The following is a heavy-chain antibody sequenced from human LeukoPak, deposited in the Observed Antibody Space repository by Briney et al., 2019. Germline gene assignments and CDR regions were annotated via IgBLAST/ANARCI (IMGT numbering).Heavy chain of an antibody. Sequence: ASVKVSCKASGGTFSSYAISWVRQAPGQGLEWMGRIIPILGIANYAQKFQGRVTITADKSTSTAYMELSSLRSEDTAVYYCARELWFGELGYWGQGTLVTVSS. CDR2: IIPILGIA. V-gene: IGHV1-69*04. CDR1: GGTFSSYA. CDR3: ARELWFGELGY. D-gene: IGHD3-10*01. J-gene: IGHJ4*02.